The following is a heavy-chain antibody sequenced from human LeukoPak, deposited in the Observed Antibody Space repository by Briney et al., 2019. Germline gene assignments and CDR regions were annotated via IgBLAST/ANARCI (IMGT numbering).Heavy chain of an antibody. CDR2: ISSSSSYI. V-gene: IGHV3-21*01. CDR3: ARDVEGYNWNVPGYYGMDV. Sequence: EPGGSLRLSCAASGFTFSSYEMNWVRQAPGKGLEWVSSISSSSSYIYYADSVKGRFTISRDNAKNSLYLQMNSLRAEDTAVYYCARDVEGYNWNVPGYYGMDVWGQGTTVTVSS. J-gene: IGHJ6*02. D-gene: IGHD1-1*01. CDR1: GFTFSSYE.